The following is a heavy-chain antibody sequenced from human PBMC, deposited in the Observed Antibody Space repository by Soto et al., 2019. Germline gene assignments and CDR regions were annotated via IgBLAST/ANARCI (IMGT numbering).Heavy chain of an antibody. Sequence: SVKVSCKASGGTFSSYTISWVRQAPGQGLEWMGRIIPILGIANYAQKFQGRVTITADKSTSTAYMGLSSLRSEDTAVYYCARDIVVVVAANGAFDIWGQGTMVTVSS. J-gene: IGHJ3*02. D-gene: IGHD2-15*01. CDR3: ARDIVVVVAANGAFDI. CDR1: GGTFSSYT. CDR2: IIPILGIA. V-gene: IGHV1-69*04.